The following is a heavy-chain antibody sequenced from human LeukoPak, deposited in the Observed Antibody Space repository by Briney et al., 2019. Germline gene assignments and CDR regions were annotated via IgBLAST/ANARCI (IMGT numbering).Heavy chain of an antibody. CDR2: IYYSGST. D-gene: IGHD1-26*01. Sequence: SETLSLTCTVSGGSISRYYWSWIRQPPGKGLEWIGYIYYSGSTNYNPSLKSRVTISVDTSKNQFSLKLSSVTAADTTVYYCARRLVGAIKASYYYYYMDVWGKGTTVTVSS. J-gene: IGHJ6*03. CDR3: ARRLVGAIKASYYYYYMDV. V-gene: IGHV4-59*01. CDR1: GGSISRYY.